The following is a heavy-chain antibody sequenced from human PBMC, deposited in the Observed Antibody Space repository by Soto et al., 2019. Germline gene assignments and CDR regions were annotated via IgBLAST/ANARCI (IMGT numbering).Heavy chain of an antibody. CDR2: ISYDGSNK. V-gene: IGHV3-30*04. J-gene: IGHJ4*02. Sequence: GGSLRLSCAASGFTFSSYAMHWVRQAPGKGLEWVAVISYDGSNKYYADSVKGRFTISRDNSKNTLYLQMNSLRAEDTAVYYCAKDSHPYCSGGSCELDYWGQGTLVTVSS. CDR3: AKDSHPYCSGGSCELDY. D-gene: IGHD2-15*01. CDR1: GFTFSSYA.